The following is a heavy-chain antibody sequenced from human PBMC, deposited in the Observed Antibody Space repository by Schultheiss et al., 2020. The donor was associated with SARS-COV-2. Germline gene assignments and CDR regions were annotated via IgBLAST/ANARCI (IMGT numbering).Heavy chain of an antibody. J-gene: IGHJ4*02. CDR3: AKIRALEGYCSGGSCYSYYFDY. Sequence: GESLKISCAASGFTFSSYSMNWVRQAPGKGLEWVSYISSSSSYTNYADSVKGRFTISRDNAKNSLYLQMNSLRAEDTAVYYCAKIRALEGYCSGGSCYSYYFDYWGQGTLVTVSS. CDR2: ISSSSSYT. D-gene: IGHD2-15*01. CDR1: GFTFSSYS. V-gene: IGHV3-21*05.